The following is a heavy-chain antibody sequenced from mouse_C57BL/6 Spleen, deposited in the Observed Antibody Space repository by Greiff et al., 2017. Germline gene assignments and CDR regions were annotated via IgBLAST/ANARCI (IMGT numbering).Heavy chain of an antibody. Sequence: QVQLQQSGAELVRPGASVTLSCKASGYTFTDYEMHWVKQTPVHGLEWIGAIDPETGGTAYNQKFKGKAILTADKSSSTAYMELRSLTSEDSAVYYCTGGDWSLFDYWGQGTTLTVSS. CDR1: GYTFTDYE. J-gene: IGHJ2*01. CDR3: TGGDWSLFDY. V-gene: IGHV1-15*01. CDR2: IDPETGGT. D-gene: IGHD6-2*01.